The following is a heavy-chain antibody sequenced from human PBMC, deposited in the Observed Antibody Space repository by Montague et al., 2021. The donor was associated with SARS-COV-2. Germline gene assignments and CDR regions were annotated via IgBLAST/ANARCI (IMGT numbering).Heavy chain of an antibody. CDR1: GFTFSSYS. CDR3: ARDLVATIMSGWFDP. J-gene: IGHJ5*02. D-gene: IGHD5-12*01. CDR2: ISSSSSYI. Sequence: SLRLSCAASGFTFSSYSMNWVRQAPGKGLEWVSSISSSSSYIYYADSVTGRFTISRDNAKNSLYLQMNSLRAEDTAVYYCARDLVATIMSGWFDPWGQGTLVTVSS. V-gene: IGHV3-21*01.